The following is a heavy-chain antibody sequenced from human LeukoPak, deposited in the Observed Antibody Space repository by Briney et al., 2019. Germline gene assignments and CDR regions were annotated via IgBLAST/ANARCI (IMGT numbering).Heavy chain of an antibody. CDR1: GGSISSGSYY. D-gene: IGHD3-16*01. V-gene: IGHV4-61*02. Sequence: SETLSLTCTVSGGSISSGSYYWSWIRQPAGKGLEWIGRIYTSGSTNYNPSLKSRVTISVDTSKNQLSLKLSSVTAADTAVYYCASGRGISEVRGVVDYWGQGTLVTVSS. CDR2: IYTSGST. CDR3: ASGRGISEVRGVVDY. J-gene: IGHJ4*02.